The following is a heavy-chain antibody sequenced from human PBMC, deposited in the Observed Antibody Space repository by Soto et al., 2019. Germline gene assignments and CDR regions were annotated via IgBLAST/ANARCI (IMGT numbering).Heavy chain of an antibody. Sequence: SETLSLTCTVSGGSISDDSYWSWIRQTPGKGLEWIGYIYHTGNTYYNPSLRSRVSISVDKSKSRFSLKLISVTAADTAVYFCARDEYQLLSSVSWFDSWGQGXLVTVYS. J-gene: IGHJ5*01. CDR2: IYHTGNT. CDR1: GGSISDDSY. V-gene: IGHV4-30-4*01. CDR3: ARDEYQLLSSVSWFDS. D-gene: IGHD2-2*01.